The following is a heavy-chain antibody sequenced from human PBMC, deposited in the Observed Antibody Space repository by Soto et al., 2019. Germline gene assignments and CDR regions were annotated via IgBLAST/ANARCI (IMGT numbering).Heavy chain of an antibody. CDR2: IYYSGST. Sequence: SETLSLTCTVSGGSISSSIYYWGWIRQPPGKGLEWIGSIYYSGSTYYNPSLKSRVTISVDTSKNQFSLKLSSVTAADTAVYYCARHSYYYGSTYGCWLDPWGQGTLVTVSS. J-gene: IGHJ5*02. D-gene: IGHD3-10*01. V-gene: IGHV4-39*01. CDR3: ARHSYYYGSTYGCWLDP. CDR1: GGSISSSIYY.